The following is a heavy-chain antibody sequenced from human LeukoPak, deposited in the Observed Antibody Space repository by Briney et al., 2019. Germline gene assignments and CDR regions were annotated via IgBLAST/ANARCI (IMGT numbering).Heavy chain of an antibody. J-gene: IGHJ3*02. CDR1: GYTFTSYG. CDR2: ISAYNGNT. CDR3: ARDVLNYYDSSGYVDALDI. D-gene: IGHD3-22*01. V-gene: IGHV1-18*01. Sequence: GASVKVSCKASGYTFTSYGISWVRQAPGQGLEWMGWISAYNGNTNYAQKLQGRVTMTTDTSTSTAYMELRSLRSDDTAVYYCARDVLNYYDSSGYVDALDIWGQGTMVTVSS.